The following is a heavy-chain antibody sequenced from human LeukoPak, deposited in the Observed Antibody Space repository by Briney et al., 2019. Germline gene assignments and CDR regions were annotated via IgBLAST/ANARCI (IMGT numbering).Heavy chain of an antibody. CDR3: ARGYRSKVVPAAPTVY. CDR1: GYTFTGYY. D-gene: IGHD2-2*01. V-gene: IGHV1-2*02. Sequence: ASVKVSCKASGYTFTGYYMHWVRQAPGQGLEWMGWINPNSGGTNYAQKFQGRVTMTRDTSISTAYMELSRLRSDDTAVYYCARGYRSKVVPAAPTVYCGQGTLVTVSS. CDR2: INPNSGGT. J-gene: IGHJ4*02.